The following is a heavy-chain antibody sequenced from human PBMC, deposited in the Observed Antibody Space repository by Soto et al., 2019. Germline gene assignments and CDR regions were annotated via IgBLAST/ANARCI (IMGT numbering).Heavy chain of an antibody. CDR2: IWYDGSNK. D-gene: IGHD6-19*01. CDR3: ARDRYSSGWYDLDY. CDR1: GFTFSSYG. Sequence: PGGSLRLSCAASGFTFSSYGVHWVCQAPGKGLEWVAVIWYDGSNKYYADSVKGRFTISRDNSKNTLYLQMNSLRAEDTAVYYCARDRYSSGWYDLDYWGQGTLVTVSS. V-gene: IGHV3-33*01. J-gene: IGHJ4*02.